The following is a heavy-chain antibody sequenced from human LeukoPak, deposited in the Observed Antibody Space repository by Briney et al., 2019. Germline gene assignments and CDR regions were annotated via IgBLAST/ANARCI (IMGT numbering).Heavy chain of an antibody. CDR1: GFPFTSYA. CDR3: ASGTIFGVVHY. V-gene: IGHV3-48*01. CDR2: ISSTSNTI. Sequence: PGGSLRLSCAASGFPFTSYAMNWVRQAPGKELEWVSYISSTSNTIYYYADSVKGRFSISRDNARNSVSLQMNSLRAEDTAVYYCASGTIFGVVHYWGQGTLVTVSS. J-gene: IGHJ4*02. D-gene: IGHD3-3*01.